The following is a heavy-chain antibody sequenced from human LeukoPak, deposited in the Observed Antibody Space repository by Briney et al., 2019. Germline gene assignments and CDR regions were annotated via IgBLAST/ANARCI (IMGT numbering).Heavy chain of an antibody. D-gene: IGHD6-19*01. CDR2: IYHSGNT. V-gene: IGHV4-4*09. J-gene: IGHJ4*02. Sequence: SETLSLTCTVSDGSTSSSYWSWIRQPPGKGLEWIGYIYHSGNTNYSPSLESRVTMSVDESKNQFSLKVNFLSAADTAVYYCASTRRAAVAGRFDSWGQGTLVTVSS. CDR1: DGSTSSSY. CDR3: ASTRRAAVAGRFDS.